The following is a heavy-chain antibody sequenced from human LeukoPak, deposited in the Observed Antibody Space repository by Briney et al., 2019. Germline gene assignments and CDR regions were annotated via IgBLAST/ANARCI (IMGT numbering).Heavy chain of an antibody. Sequence: ASVKVSCKASGYTFTSYYMHWVRQAPGQGLEWMGIINPSGGSTSYAQKFQGRVTMTRNTSISTAYMELSSLRSEDTAVYYCAREYCSSTSCYSNWFDPWGQGTLVTVSS. D-gene: IGHD2-2*02. CDR2: INPSGGST. CDR3: AREYCSSTSCYSNWFDP. CDR1: GYTFTSYY. J-gene: IGHJ5*02. V-gene: IGHV1-46*01.